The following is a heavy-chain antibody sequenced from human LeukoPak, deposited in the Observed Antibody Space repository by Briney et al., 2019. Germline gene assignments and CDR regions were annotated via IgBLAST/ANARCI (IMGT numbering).Heavy chain of an antibody. CDR3: ARKGAYFDY. Sequence: SETLSLTCTVSGGSISSSSYYWGWIRQPPGKGLEWMGSFFYRGSTYYNPSLKSRVTISVDTSKNQFSLKLSSVTAAGTAVYYCARKGAYFDYWGQGTLVTVSS. V-gene: IGHV4-39*07. D-gene: IGHD4/OR15-4a*01. CDR1: GGSISSSSYY. CDR2: FFYRGST. J-gene: IGHJ4*02.